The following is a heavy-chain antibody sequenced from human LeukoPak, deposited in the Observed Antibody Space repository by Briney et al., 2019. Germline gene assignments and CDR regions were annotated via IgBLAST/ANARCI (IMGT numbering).Heavy chain of an antibody. Sequence: GGSLRLSCAASGFTFDDYAMHWVRQAPGKGLEWVSGISWNSGSIVYADSVKGRFTISRDNAKNSLYLQMSSLRAEDTALYYCAKDIATGNRLYYFDYWGQGTLVTVSS. D-gene: IGHD1-14*01. CDR1: GFTFDDYA. CDR3: AKDIATGNRLYYFDY. CDR2: ISWNSGSI. J-gene: IGHJ4*02. V-gene: IGHV3-9*01.